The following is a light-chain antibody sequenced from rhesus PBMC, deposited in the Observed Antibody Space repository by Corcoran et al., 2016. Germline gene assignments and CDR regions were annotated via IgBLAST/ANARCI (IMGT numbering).Light chain of an antibody. CDR3: QHYYSTPWT. CDR1: QGISSW. Sequence: DIQMTQSPSSLSASVGDRVTITCQASQGISSWLAWYQQKPGKAPKFLIYEASSLQSGIPSRFSGSGSGTDFTLTISSLPPEDFATYYCQHYYSTPWTFGQGTKVEIK. CDR2: EAS. J-gene: IGKJ1*01. V-gene: IGKV1-18*01.